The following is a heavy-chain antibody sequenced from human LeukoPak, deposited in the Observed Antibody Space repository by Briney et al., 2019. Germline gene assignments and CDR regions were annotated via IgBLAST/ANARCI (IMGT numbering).Heavy chain of an antibody. D-gene: IGHD6-6*01. CDR3: AKDLLSSTQSGY. CDR1: GFTFSSYG. CDR2: IWYDGSNK. V-gene: IGHV3-33*06. J-gene: IGHJ4*02. Sequence: PGGSLRLSCAASGFTFSSYGMHWVRQAPGKGLERVAVIWYDGSNKHYADSVKGRFTISRDNSKNTLYLQMNSLRAEDTAVYYCAKDLLSSTQSGYWGQGTLVTVSS.